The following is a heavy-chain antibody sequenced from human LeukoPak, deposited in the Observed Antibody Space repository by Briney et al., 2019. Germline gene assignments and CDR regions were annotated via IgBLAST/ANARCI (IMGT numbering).Heavy chain of an antibody. D-gene: IGHD3-10*01. CDR2: ICAYNGNT. V-gene: IGHV1-18*01. CDR1: GYTFTSYG. Sequence: ASAKVSCKASGYTFTSYGISWVRQAPGQGLEWMGWICAYNGNTNYAQKLQGRVTMTTDTSTSTAYMKLRSLRSDDTAVYYCARVNYYGSGSSYYYYYGMDVWGQGTTVTVSS. CDR3: ARVNYYGSGSSYYYYYGMDV. J-gene: IGHJ6*02.